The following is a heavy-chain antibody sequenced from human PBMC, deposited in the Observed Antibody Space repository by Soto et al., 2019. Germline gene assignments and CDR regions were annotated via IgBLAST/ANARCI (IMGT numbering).Heavy chain of an antibody. D-gene: IGHD3-10*01. CDR1: GGTFSSYA. Sequence: QVQLVQSGAEVKKPGSSVKVSCKASGGTFSSYAISWVRQAPGQGLEWVGGIIPIFGTANYAQKFQGRVTITADESTSTAYMALSSLRSEDTAVYYCARFGRMEGWFCPWGQGTLVTVSS. CDR3: ARFGRMEGWFCP. CDR2: IIPIFGTA. J-gene: IGHJ5*02. V-gene: IGHV1-69*12.